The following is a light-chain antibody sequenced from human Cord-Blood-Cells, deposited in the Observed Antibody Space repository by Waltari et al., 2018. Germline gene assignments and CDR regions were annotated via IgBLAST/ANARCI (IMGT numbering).Light chain of an antibody. CDR3: SSAARSITVV. CDR2: DIS. V-gene: IGLV2-14*01. Sequence: HSALTEPASVSGSLGRSFTSSSPGTSGDGGGYNKVPWYQQIPGKHLKLIIYDISNRPPGSSNRSYDSESANQTTWRISALQDEEHADHYCSSAARSITVVFGGGTKRAVL. CDR1: SGDGGGYNK. J-gene: IGLJ2*01.